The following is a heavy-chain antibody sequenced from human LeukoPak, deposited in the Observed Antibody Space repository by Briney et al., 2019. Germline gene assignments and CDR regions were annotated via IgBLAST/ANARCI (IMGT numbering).Heavy chain of an antibody. CDR2: INHSGST. Sequence: SETLSLTCAVYGGSFSGYYWSWIRQPPGKGLEWIGEINHSGSTNYNPSLKSRVTISVDTSKNQFSLKLSSVTAADTAVYYCARGKYCSSTSCCRALDYWGQGTLVTVSS. CDR3: ARGKYCSSTSCCRALDY. CDR1: GGSFSGYY. D-gene: IGHD2-2*01. J-gene: IGHJ4*02. V-gene: IGHV4-34*01.